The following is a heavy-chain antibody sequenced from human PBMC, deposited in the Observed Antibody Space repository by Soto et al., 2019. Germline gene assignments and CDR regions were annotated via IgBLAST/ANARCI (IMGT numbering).Heavy chain of an antibody. Sequence: PGGSLRLSCAASGFTFSIYSMNWVRQAPGKGLEWVSSISSSSSYIYYADSVKGRFTISRDNAKNSLYLQMNSLRAEDTAVYYCARDQLYYNDISGRPLNAFDVWGQGTMVTVSS. CDR2: ISSSSSYI. CDR1: GFTFSIYS. J-gene: IGHJ3*01. D-gene: IGHD3-22*01. V-gene: IGHV3-21*01. CDR3: ARDQLYYNDISGRPLNAFDV.